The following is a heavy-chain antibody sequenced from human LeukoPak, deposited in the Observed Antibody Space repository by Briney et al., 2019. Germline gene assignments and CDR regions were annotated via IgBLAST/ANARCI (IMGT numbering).Heavy chain of an antibody. CDR1: GFTFSSYL. J-gene: IGHJ3*02. CDR3: ARDKTEQWLVLEAFDI. CDR2: INNDGSST. Sequence: PGGSLRLSCAASGFTFSSYLMHWIRQAPGKGLVWVSRINNDGSSTNYADSVKGRFTISRDNAKNSLYLQMNSLRAEDTAVYYCARDKTEQWLVLEAFDIWGQGTVVTVSS. D-gene: IGHD6-19*01. V-gene: IGHV3-74*01.